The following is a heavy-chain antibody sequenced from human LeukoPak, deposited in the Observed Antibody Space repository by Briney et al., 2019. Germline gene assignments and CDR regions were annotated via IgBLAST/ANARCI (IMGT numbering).Heavy chain of an antibody. D-gene: IGHD3-22*01. Sequence: GGSLRLSCAASGFTFSSYAMSWVRQAPGKGLEWVSAISGSGGSTYYADSVKGRFTISRDNSKNTLYLQMNSLRAEDTAVYYCAKGIRMHYYDSSGYSKGYHYYGMDVWGQGTTVTVSS. CDR1: GFTFSSYA. CDR3: AKGIRMHYYDSSGYSKGYHYYGMDV. V-gene: IGHV3-23*01. CDR2: ISGSGGST. J-gene: IGHJ6*02.